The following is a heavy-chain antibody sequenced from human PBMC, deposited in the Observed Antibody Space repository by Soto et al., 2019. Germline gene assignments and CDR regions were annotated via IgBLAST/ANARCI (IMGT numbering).Heavy chain of an antibody. V-gene: IGHV3-23*01. Sequence: EVQLLDSGGGLAQPGGSLRVACAASGFIFNNYAMNWVRQAPGEGMQWVAGISASGVSTYYADSMKGRLIISRDNSKNPLLRQITSLRAEDPCISYCEKVPLRPYYLDHWGRGTLVTVSS. CDR2: ISASGVST. J-gene: IGHJ4*02. CDR3: EKVPLRPYYLDH. CDR1: GFIFNNYA.